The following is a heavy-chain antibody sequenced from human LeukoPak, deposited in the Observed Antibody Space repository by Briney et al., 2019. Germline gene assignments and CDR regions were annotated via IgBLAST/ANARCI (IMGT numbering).Heavy chain of an antibody. V-gene: IGHV4-4*02. CDR1: GGSISSSNW. J-gene: IGHJ4*02. D-gene: IGHD3-10*01. CDR2: IYHSGST. Sequence: SETLSLTCAVSGGSISSSNWWSWVRQPPGKGLEWIGEIYHSGSTNYNPSLKSQVTISIDKSKNQFSLRLSSVTAADTAVYFCARRDYYAGSGSYYPFDYRGQGTLVTVSS. CDR3: ARRDYYAGSGSYYPFDY.